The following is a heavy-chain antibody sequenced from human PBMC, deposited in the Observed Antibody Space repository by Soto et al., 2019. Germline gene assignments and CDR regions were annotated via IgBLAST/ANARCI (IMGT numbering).Heavy chain of an antibody. D-gene: IGHD5-12*01. V-gene: IGHV3-53*02. Sequence: EVQLVETGGGFIQPGGSLRLSCVASGFSVSENYMNWVRQAPGKGLEWVSVIESGGNSYYADSVKGRFIISRDNSKNTLFLQMNSLRADDTAVYHCARDVYSDYTFDSWGQGTLVTVSS. CDR2: IESGGNS. CDR1: GFSVSENY. J-gene: IGHJ4*02. CDR3: ARDVYSDYTFDS.